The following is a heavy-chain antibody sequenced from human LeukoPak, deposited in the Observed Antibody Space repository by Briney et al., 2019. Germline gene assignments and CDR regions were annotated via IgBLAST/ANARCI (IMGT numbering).Heavy chain of an antibody. V-gene: IGHV4-34*01. J-gene: IGHJ3*02. Sequence: SETLSLTCAVYGGSFSGYYWSWIRQPPGKGLEWIGEINHSGSTNYNPSLKSRVTISVDTSKNQFSLKLSSVTAADTAVYYCASRTIQSIGGRRGDAFDIWGQGTKVTVSS. CDR1: GGSFSGYY. CDR3: ASRTIQSIGGRRGDAFDI. D-gene: IGHD3-3*01. CDR2: INHSGST.